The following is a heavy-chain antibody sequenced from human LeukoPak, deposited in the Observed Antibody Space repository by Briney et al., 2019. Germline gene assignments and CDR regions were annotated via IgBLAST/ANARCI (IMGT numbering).Heavy chain of an antibody. CDR2: INHSGST. Sequence: GSLRLSCAASGFTFSSYAMSLVRQPPGKGLEWIGEINHSGSTNYNPSLKSRVTISVDTSKNQFSLKLSSVTAADTAVYYCARVSTPWGQGTLVTVSS. CDR3: ARVSTP. CDR1: GFTFSSYA. V-gene: IGHV4-34*01. J-gene: IGHJ4*02. D-gene: IGHD2/OR15-2a*01.